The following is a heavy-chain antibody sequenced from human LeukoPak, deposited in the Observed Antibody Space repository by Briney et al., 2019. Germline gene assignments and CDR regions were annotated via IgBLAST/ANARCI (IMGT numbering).Heavy chain of an antibody. CDR3: ARGQVGATSGFDY. J-gene: IGHJ4*02. V-gene: IGHV3-23*01. Sequence: GGSLRLSCAASGFTFSSYGMSWVRQAPGKGLEWVSAISGSGGSTYYADSVKGRFTISRDNAKNSLYLQMNSLRAEDTAVYYCARGQVGATSGFDYWGQGTLVTVSS. CDR2: ISGSGGST. CDR1: GFTFSSYG. D-gene: IGHD1-26*01.